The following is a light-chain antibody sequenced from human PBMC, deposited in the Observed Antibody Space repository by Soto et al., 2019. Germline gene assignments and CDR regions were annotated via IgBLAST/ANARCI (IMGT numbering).Light chain of an antibody. Sequence: DIQMTQSPSSLSASVGDRVTITCRASQTVTTYLHWYQKKPGQAPRLLIFAASSLQSGVPSRFSGSGSGTDFTLTISGLQPEDSATYYCHQTYDSPYTFGPGAKVEV. CDR2: AAS. J-gene: IGKJ2*01. V-gene: IGKV1-39*01. CDR1: QTVTTY. CDR3: HQTYDSPYT.